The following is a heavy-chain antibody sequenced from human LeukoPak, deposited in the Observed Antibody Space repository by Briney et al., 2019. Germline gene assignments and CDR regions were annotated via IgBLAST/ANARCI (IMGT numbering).Heavy chain of an antibody. CDR1: GGSISSGGYY. D-gene: IGHD2-21*01. Sequence: SETLSLTCTVSGGSISSGGYYWSWFRQPRGKGLEWIGYIYHSGSTYYNPSLKSRVTISVDRSKNQFSLKLSSVTAADTAVYYCAGWTYCGGDCYFFDYWGQGTLVTVSS. J-gene: IGHJ4*02. CDR2: IYHSGST. CDR3: AGWTYCGGDCYFFDY. V-gene: IGHV4-30-2*01.